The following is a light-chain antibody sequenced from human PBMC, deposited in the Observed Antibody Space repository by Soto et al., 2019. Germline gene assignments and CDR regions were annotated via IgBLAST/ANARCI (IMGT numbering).Light chain of an antibody. J-gene: IGLJ1*01. CDR1: SSDVGSYDY. CDR2: DVN. Sequence: QSVLTQPAPVSGSPGQSITFSCTGTSSDVGSYDYVSWHQQHPGKAPKLIIYDVNNRPSGVPSRFSGSKSGNTASLIISGLQTEDEADYYCCAYSTSGTHVFGTGTKLTVL. CDR3: CAYSTSGTHV. V-gene: IGLV2-14*03.